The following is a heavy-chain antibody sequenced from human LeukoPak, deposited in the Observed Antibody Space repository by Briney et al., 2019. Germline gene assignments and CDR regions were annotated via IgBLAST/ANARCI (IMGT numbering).Heavy chain of an antibody. CDR1: GGSIGSYY. Sequence: SETLSLTCTVSGGSIGSYYWSWIRQPAGKGLEWIGRIYTSGSTNYNPSLKSRVTMSVDTSKNQFSLKLSSVTAADTAVYYCARVDNRYKRAAAVNNWFDPWGQGTLVTVSS. CDR3: ARVDNRYKRAAAVNNWFDP. D-gene: IGHD6-13*01. V-gene: IGHV4-4*07. CDR2: IYTSGST. J-gene: IGHJ5*02.